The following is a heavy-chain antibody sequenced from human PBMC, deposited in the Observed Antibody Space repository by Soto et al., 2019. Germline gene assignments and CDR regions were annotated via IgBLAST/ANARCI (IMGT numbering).Heavy chain of an antibody. CDR1: LGIFRDYA. Sequence: SVNDTFQGSLGIFRDYALHGVRQAPGQGLEWMGGIIPIFGTANYAQKFQGRVTITADESKSTAYMELSSLRSEDTAVYYCAREVDTAMAVFDYWGQGTLVTVSS. D-gene: IGHD5-18*01. J-gene: IGHJ4*02. CDR3: AREVDTAMAVFDY. CDR2: IIPIFGTA. V-gene: IGHV1-69*13.